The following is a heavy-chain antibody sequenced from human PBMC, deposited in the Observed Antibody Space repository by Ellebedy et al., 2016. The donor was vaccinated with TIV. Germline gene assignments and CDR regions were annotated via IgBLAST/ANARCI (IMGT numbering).Heavy chain of an antibody. D-gene: IGHD4-17*01. Sequence: PGGSLRLSCVASGFSFRSYWMSWVRQAPGKGLEWVANIYQDGSNQYYLDSLKGRFTISRDNAINSLFLQMNSLRAGDTAVYYCARRGSYGDYAVQVNSWFDRWGRGTLVTVSS. CDR1: GFSFRSYW. CDR2: IYQDGSNQ. V-gene: IGHV3-7*01. CDR3: ARRGSYGDYAVQVNSWFDR. J-gene: IGHJ5*02.